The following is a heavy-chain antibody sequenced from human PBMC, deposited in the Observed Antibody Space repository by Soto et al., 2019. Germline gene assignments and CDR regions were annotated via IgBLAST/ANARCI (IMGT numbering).Heavy chain of an antibody. CDR1: GYTFTGYY. V-gene: IGHV1-2*02. CDR2: INPNSGGT. CDR3: ARDKGLYDFWGGYFSGPRVNWFDP. D-gene: IGHD3-3*01. J-gene: IGHJ5*02. Sequence: GASVKVSGKASGYTFTGYYMHWVRQAPGQGLESMGWINPNSGGTNYAQKFQGRVTMTRDTSISTAYMELSRLRSVDTAVYYCARDKGLYDFWGGYFSGPRVNWFDPWGQGTLVTVSS.